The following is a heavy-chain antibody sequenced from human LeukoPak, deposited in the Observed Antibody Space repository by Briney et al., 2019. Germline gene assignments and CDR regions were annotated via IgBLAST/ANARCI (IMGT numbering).Heavy chain of an antibody. J-gene: IGHJ4*02. Sequence: GESLQISCQGSGCIFTSYWIGWVRELPGKGVEWMGIIYPGDSDTRDSPSFQGQVTISADKSISTAYQQWSSLKASDTAMYYCAKRPRDRDGYNYWYYFDYWGQGTLVTVSS. CDR1: GCIFTSYW. V-gene: IGHV5-51*01. CDR2: IYPGDSDT. CDR3: AKRPRDRDGYNYWYYFDY. D-gene: IGHD5-24*01.